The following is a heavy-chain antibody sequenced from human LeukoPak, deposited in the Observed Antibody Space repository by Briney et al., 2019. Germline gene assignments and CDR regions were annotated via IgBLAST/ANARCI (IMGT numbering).Heavy chain of an antibody. Sequence: GGSLRLSCAASGFTFSSYGMSWVRQAPGKGLEWVSAISGSGGSTYYADSVKGRFTISRDNSKNTLYLQMNSLRAEDTAVYYCAKDESPYYGDYRKWFDPWGQGTLVTVSS. CDR3: AKDESPYYGDYRKWFDP. CDR1: GFTFSSYG. J-gene: IGHJ5*02. CDR2: ISGSGGST. V-gene: IGHV3-23*01. D-gene: IGHD4-17*01.